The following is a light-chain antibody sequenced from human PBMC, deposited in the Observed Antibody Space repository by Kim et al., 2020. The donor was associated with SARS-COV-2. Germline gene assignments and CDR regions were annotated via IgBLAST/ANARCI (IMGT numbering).Light chain of an antibody. CDR3: QQYGSSPYT. CDR1: QSVSSSY. CDR2: GAS. Sequence: LAPGERATLTCRASQSVSSSYLAWYQQKPGQAPRLLIYGASSRATGIPDRFSGSGSGTDFTLTISRLEPEDFAVYYCQQYGSSPYTFGQGTKLEI. J-gene: IGKJ2*01. V-gene: IGKV3-20*01.